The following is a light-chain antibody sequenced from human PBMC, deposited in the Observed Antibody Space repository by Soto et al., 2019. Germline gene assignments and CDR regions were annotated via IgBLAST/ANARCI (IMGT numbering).Light chain of an antibody. CDR1: SSDVGGYNY. CDR3: SSYTSSSTLYV. V-gene: IGLV2-14*01. J-gene: IGLJ1*01. CDR2: DVS. Sequence: QSALTQPASMSGSPGQSITISCTGTSSDVGGYNYVSWYQQHPGKAPKLMIYDVSNRPSRVSNRFSGSKSGNTASLTISGLQAEDEADYYCSSYTSSSTLYVFGTGTKVTVL.